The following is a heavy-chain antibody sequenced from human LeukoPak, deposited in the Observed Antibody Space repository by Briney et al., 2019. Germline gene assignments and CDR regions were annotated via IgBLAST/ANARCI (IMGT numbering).Heavy chain of an antibody. J-gene: IGHJ4*02. Sequence: GGSLRLSCAASGFTFSSYAMHWVRQAPGKGLEWVAVISYDGSNKYYADSVKGRFTISRDNSKNTLYLQMNSLRAEDTAVYYCARDFPLWWSGYYTTYYFDYWGQGTLVTVSS. CDR2: ISYDGSNK. V-gene: IGHV3-30-3*01. CDR1: GFTFSSYA. CDR3: ARDFPLWWSGYYTTYYFDY. D-gene: IGHD3-3*01.